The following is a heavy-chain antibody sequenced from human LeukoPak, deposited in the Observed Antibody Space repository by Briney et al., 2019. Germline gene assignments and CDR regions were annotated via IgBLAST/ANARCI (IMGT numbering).Heavy chain of an antibody. J-gene: IGHJ6*02. CDR1: GYTFTGYY. CDR2: INPNSGGT. V-gene: IGHV1-2*02. D-gene: IGHD6-13*01. CDR3: AREGSSSWLVYYYGMDV. Sequence: ASVKVSCKASGYTFTGYYMHWVRQAPGQGLEWMGWINPNSGGTNYAQKFQGRVTMTRDTSISTAYMELSRLRSDDTAVYYCAREGSSSWLVYYYGMDVWGQGTTVTASS.